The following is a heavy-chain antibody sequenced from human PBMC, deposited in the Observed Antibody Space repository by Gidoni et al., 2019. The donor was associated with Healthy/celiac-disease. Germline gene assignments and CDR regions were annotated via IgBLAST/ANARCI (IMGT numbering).Heavy chain of an antibody. V-gene: IGHV1-69*06. CDR2: IIPICGTA. Sequence: QVQLVQSGAEVQKPGSSVKVSCKASGGPFSSYSLSWVRQAPGQGLEWMGGIIPICGTANYAQKFQGRVTITADKSTSTAYMELSSLRSEDTAVYYCARGGFRPCGANYYYYYMDVWGKGTTVTVSS. J-gene: IGHJ6*03. CDR3: ARGGFRPCGANYYYYYMDV. CDR1: GGPFSSYS. D-gene: IGHD2-21*01.